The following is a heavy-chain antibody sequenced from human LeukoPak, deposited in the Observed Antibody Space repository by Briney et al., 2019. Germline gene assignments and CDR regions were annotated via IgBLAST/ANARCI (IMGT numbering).Heavy chain of an antibody. CDR3: VIAAAGTGSWFDP. D-gene: IGHD6-13*01. CDR1: GYTFTSYA. J-gene: IGHJ5*02. V-gene: IGHV1-3*01. Sequence: ASVKVSCKASGYTFTSYAMHWVRQAPGQRLEWVGWINAGNGNTKYSQKFQGRVTITRDTSASTAYMELSSLRSEDTAVYYCVIAAAGTGSWFDPWGQGTLVTVSS. CDR2: INAGNGNT.